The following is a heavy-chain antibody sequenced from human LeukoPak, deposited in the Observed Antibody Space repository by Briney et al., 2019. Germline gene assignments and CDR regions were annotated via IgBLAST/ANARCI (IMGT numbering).Heavy chain of an antibody. CDR2: INPNSGGT. CDR3: AREASSGWYLDY. J-gene: IGHJ4*02. D-gene: IGHD6-19*01. V-gene: IGHV1-2*02. Sequence: ASVKVSCKASGYTFTGYYMHWVRQAPGQGLEWMGWINPNSGGTNYAQKFQGRVTMTRDTSISTVYMELSSLRSEDTAVYYCAREASSGWYLDYWGQGTLVTVSS. CDR1: GYTFTGYY.